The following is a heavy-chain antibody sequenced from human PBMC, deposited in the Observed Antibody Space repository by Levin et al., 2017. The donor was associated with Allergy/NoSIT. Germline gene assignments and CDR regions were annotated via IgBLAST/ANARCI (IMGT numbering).Heavy chain of an antibody. Sequence: NTGGSLRLSCKASEYSFTRYWIGWVRQMPGKGLEWMGSIYPGDSDITYGPSFQGQVTISADKSLSTPYLQWSSLKASDTAMYYCARWRTGYPQYYFDYWGQGTLLTVSS. CDR2: IYPGDSDI. V-gene: IGHV5-51*01. CDR1: EYSFTRYW. J-gene: IGHJ4*02. D-gene: IGHD3/OR15-3a*01. CDR3: ARWRTGYPQYYFDY.